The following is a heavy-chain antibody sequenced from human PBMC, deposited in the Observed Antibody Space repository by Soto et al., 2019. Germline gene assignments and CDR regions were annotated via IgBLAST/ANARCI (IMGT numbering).Heavy chain of an antibody. Sequence: PSETLSLTCTVSGGSISSSSYYWGWIRQPPGKGLECIGYIYKSGSTYYNPSLESRVAISVDTSKSQFSLNVTSVTAADTAVYFCARGRYCLTGRCFPNWFDSWGQGALVTVSS. CDR3: ARGRYCLTGRCFPNWFDS. J-gene: IGHJ5*01. V-gene: IGHV4-39*01. CDR1: GGSISSSSYY. CDR2: IYKSGST. D-gene: IGHD7-27*01.